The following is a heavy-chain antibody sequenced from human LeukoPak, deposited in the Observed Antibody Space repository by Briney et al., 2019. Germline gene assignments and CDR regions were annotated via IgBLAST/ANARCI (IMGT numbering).Heavy chain of an antibody. CDR2: IYSDDRT. J-gene: IGHJ4*02. CDR3: AKALGEENIAVAGLDY. Sequence: QTGGSLRLSCAASGFTVIDSYMTWVRQAPGKGLEWVSTIYSDDRTYYADSVKGRFTISRDNSKNTLFLQMNSLRAEDTAVYYCAKALGEENIAVAGLDYWGQGTLVTVSS. V-gene: IGHV3-53*01. CDR1: GFTVIDSY. D-gene: IGHD6-19*01.